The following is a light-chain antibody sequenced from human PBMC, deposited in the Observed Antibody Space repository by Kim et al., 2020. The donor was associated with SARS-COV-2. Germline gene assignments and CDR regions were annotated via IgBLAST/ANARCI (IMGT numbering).Light chain of an antibody. CDR3: QTWGTGI. CDR1: SGHSSYA. V-gene: IGLV4-69*01. CDR2: LNSDGSH. J-gene: IGLJ2*01. Sequence: LAASVKLTCTLSSGHSSYAIAWHQQQPEKGPRYLMKLNSDGSHSKGDGIPDRFSGSSSGAERYLTISSLQSEDEADYYCQTWGTGIFGGGTQLTVL.